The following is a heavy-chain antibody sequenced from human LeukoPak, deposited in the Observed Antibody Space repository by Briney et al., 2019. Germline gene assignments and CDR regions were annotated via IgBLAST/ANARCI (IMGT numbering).Heavy chain of an antibody. D-gene: IGHD2-2*01. Sequence: PSETLSLTCTVSGGSISNYYWNWLRQPPGKGLEWIGYIYYSGSTNYNPSLKSRGTISVDTSKNQFPLKLSSMTAADTAVYYCARSDCSTTSCVAYYGMDVWGQGTTVTVSS. CDR1: GGSISNYY. V-gene: IGHV4-59*08. CDR2: IYYSGST. CDR3: ARSDCSTTSCVAYYGMDV. J-gene: IGHJ6*02.